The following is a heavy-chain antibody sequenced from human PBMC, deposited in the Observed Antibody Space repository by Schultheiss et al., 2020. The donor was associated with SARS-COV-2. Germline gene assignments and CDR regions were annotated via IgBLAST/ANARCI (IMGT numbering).Heavy chain of an antibody. J-gene: IGHJ4*02. Sequence: GGSLRLSCAASGFTFSSSWMHWVRQAPGKGLEWVSVIYSGGSTYYADSVKGRFTISRDNSKNTLYLQMNSLRAEDTAVYYCATTKTHRYSSSWYYFDYWGQGTLVTVSS. CDR3: ATTKTHRYSSSWYYFDY. V-gene: IGHV3-66*01. D-gene: IGHD6-13*01. CDR1: GFTFSSSW. CDR2: IYSGGST.